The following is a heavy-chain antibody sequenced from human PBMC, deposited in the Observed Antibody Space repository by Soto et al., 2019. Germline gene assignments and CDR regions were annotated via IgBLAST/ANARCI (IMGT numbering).Heavy chain of an antibody. D-gene: IGHD3-22*01. J-gene: IGHJ4*02. V-gene: IGHV1-46*01. CDR2: INPSGGST. CDR3: ARVYYYDSSGYYGPNGFDY. CDR1: GYTFTSYY. Sequence: ASVKVSCKASGYTFTSYYMHWVRQAPGQGLEWMGIINPSGGSTSYAQKFQGRVTMTRDTSTSTVYMELSSLRSEDTAVYYCARVYYYDSSGYYGPNGFDYWGQGTLVTVSS.